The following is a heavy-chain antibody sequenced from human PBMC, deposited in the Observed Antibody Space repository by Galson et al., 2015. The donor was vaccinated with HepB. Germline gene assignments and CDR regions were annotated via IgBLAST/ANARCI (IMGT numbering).Heavy chain of an antibody. CDR1: GFTVSSNY. CDR2: IYSGGST. D-gene: IGHD6-13*01. J-gene: IGHJ4*02. Sequence: SLRLSCAASGFTVSSNYMSWVRQAPGKGLEWVSVIYSGGSTYYADSVKGRFTISRDNSKNTLYLQMNSLRAEDTAVYYCARAKYSSSWYDPGKASYFDYWGQGTLVTVSS. V-gene: IGHV3-66*01. CDR3: ARAKYSSSWYDPGKASYFDY.